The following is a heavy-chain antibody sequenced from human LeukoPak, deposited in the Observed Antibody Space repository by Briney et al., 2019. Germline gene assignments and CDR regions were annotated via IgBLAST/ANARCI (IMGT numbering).Heavy chain of an antibody. CDR1: GDSVSYNVAA. V-gene: IGHV6-1*01. D-gene: IGHD5-12*01. Sequence: SQTLSLTCAISGDSVSYNVAAWNWIRQSPSRGLEWLGRTLYRSKWYNDYAESVKSRITINPDTSKNQFTLQLKSVTPEDTAVYYCAREHSGYEESYYYYGMDVWGQGTTVTVSS. CDR2: TLYRSKWYN. CDR3: AREHSGYEESYYYYGMDV. J-gene: IGHJ6*02.